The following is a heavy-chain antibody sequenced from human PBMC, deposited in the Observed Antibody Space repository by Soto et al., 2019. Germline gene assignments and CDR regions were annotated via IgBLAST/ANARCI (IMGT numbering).Heavy chain of an antibody. CDR1: GYTFTSYG. Sequence: ASVKVSCKASGYTFTSYGISWVRQAPGQRLEWMGWINAGNGNTKYSQKFQGRVTITRDTSTSTAYMELRSLRSDDTAVYYCARDGQDIVVVVAATHYYYGMDVWGQGTTVTVSS. J-gene: IGHJ6*02. CDR3: ARDGQDIVVVVAATHYYYGMDV. CDR2: INAGNGNT. V-gene: IGHV1-18*01. D-gene: IGHD2-15*01.